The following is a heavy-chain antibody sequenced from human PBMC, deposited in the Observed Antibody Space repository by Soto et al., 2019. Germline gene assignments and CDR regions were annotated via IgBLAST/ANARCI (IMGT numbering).Heavy chain of an antibody. J-gene: IGHJ4*02. CDR1: GFTFGDYA. Sequence: DVQLVESGGGLVQPGRSLRLSCAASGFTFGDYAMHWVRQAPGKGLEWVSSISWNSGSAGYADSVKGRSTISRDNAKNSLYLQMDSLSTEDTALYYCAKDICSGGGCYFDYWGQGTLVTVSS. CDR2: ISWNSGSA. CDR3: AKDICSGGGCYFDY. V-gene: IGHV3-9*01. D-gene: IGHD2-15*01.